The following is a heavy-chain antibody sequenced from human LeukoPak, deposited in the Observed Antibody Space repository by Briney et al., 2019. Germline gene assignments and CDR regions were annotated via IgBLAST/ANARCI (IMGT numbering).Heavy chain of an antibody. J-gene: IGHJ5*02. Sequence: PGGSLRLSCAASGFTFSSYGMYWVRQAPGKGLEWVAFIRYDGSNKYYADSVKGRFTISRDNSKNTLYLQMNSLRAEDTAVYYCAKAIVVVPAAHLGMENWFDPWGQGTLVTVSS. V-gene: IGHV3-30*02. D-gene: IGHD2-2*01. CDR1: GFTFSSYG. CDR2: IRYDGSNK. CDR3: AKAIVVVPAAHLGMENWFDP.